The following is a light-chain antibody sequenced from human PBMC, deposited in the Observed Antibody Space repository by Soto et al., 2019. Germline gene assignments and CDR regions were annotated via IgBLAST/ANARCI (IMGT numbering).Light chain of an antibody. CDR3: QQRPNWPLT. V-gene: IGKV3-11*01. CDR1: QSISSH. CDR2: DAS. Sequence: EIVLTQSPATLSLSPGERATLSCRASQSISSHLVWYQQKPGQAPRLLMYDASNRATGIPARFSGSGSGTDFTLTTSSLDPEDFAVYYCQQRPNWPLTFGGGTTVEIK. J-gene: IGKJ4*01.